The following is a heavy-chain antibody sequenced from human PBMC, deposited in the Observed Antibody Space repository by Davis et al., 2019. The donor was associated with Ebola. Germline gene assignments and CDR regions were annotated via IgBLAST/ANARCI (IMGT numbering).Heavy chain of an antibody. D-gene: IGHD3-10*01. CDR1: GFTFNTHG. V-gene: IGHV3-33*01. CDR3: ARDRIGYDYALGSYYDVMELDY. J-gene: IGHJ4*02. Sequence: GGSLRLSCVASGFTFNTHGMHWVRQAPGKGLEWLADIWYDGSNEYYAEPVKGRFTISRDNSKNTLYLQMNSLRAEDTAIYYCARDRIGYDYALGSYYDVMELDYWGQGTLVTVSS. CDR2: IWYDGSNE.